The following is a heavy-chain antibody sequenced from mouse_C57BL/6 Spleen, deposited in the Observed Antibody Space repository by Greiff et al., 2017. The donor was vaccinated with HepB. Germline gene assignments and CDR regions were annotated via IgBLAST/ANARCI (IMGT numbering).Heavy chain of an antibody. D-gene: IGHD2-4*01. CDR1: GFSLTSYG. Sequence: QVHVKQSGPGLVQPSQRLSITCTVSGFSLTSYGVHWVRQSPGKGLEWLGVIWSGGSTDYNAAFISRLSISKDNSKSQVFFKMNSLQADDTAIYYCANDYDGGFAYWGQGTLVTVSA. CDR2: IWSGGST. CDR3: ANDYDGGFAY. V-gene: IGHV2-2*01. J-gene: IGHJ3*01.